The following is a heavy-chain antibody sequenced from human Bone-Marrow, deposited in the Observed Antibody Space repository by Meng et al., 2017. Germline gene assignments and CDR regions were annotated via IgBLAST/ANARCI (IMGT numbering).Heavy chain of an antibody. CDR1: GYNFPDYW. D-gene: IGHD6-13*01. CDR3: ARDHSRTRGWFDP. CDR2: INPSGGST. J-gene: IGHJ5*02. V-gene: IGHV1-46*01. Sequence: ASVKVSCKPSGYNFPDYWLHWVRRAPGQGLEWMGIINPSGGSTSYAQKFQGRVTMTRDTSTSTVYMELSSLRSEDTAVYYCARDHSRTRGWFDPWGQGTLVTVSS.